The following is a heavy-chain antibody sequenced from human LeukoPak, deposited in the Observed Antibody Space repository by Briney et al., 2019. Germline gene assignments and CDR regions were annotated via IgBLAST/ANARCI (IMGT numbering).Heavy chain of an antibody. J-gene: IGHJ5*02. CDR1: GYSFANSW. Sequence: GESLKISCKGSGYSFANSWIGWVRQMPGKGLEWMGIIYPGDSDIRYSLSFQGQVTISADKSISTAYLQWSSLKASDTAMYYCARQYTSSPGWFDPWGQGTLVTVSS. CDR2: IYPGDSDI. D-gene: IGHD6-6*01. V-gene: IGHV5-51*01. CDR3: ARQYTSSPGWFDP.